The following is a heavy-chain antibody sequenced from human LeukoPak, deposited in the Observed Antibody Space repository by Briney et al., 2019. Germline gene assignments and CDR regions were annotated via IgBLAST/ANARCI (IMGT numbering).Heavy chain of an antibody. CDR3: ARVNKYYDFWSGYYHNWFDP. J-gene: IGHJ5*02. Sequence: PSETLSLTCTVSGGSIGSSSYYWGWIRQPPGKGLEWIGSIYYSGSTYYNPSLNSRVTISVDTSKNQFSLKLSSVTAADTAVYYCARVNKYYDFWSGYYHNWFDPWGQGTLVTVSS. V-gene: IGHV4-39*07. D-gene: IGHD3-3*01. CDR2: IYYSGST. CDR1: GGSIGSSSYY.